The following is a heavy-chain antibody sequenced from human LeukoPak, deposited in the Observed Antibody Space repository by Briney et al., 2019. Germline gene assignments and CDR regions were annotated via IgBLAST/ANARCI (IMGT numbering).Heavy chain of an antibody. D-gene: IGHD3-3*01. Sequence: ASVKVSCKASGYTFTSYGISWVRQAPGQGLEWMGWISAYNGNTNYAQKLQGRVTMTTDTSTSTAYMELRSLRSDDTAVYYCARGHTIFGVVTHLDYWGQGTLATVSS. CDR2: ISAYNGNT. V-gene: IGHV1-18*01. CDR3: ARGHTIFGVVTHLDY. CDR1: GYTFTSYG. J-gene: IGHJ4*02.